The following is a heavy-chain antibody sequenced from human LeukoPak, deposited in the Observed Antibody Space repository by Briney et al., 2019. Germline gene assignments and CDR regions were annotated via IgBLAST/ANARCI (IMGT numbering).Heavy chain of an antibody. D-gene: IGHD6-19*01. CDR2: ISYDGSNK. CDR3: ARDLYGSGDY. J-gene: IGHJ4*02. CDR1: GFTFSSYA. Sequence: PGRSLRLSCAASGFTFSSYAMHWVRQAPGKGLEWVAVISYDGSNKYYADSVKGRFTISRDNSKNTLYLLMNSLRAEDTAVYYCARDLYGSGDYWGQGTLVTVSS. V-gene: IGHV3-30-3*01.